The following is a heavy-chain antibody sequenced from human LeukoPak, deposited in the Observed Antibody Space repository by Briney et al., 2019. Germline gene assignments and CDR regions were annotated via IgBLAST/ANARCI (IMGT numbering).Heavy chain of an antibody. D-gene: IGHD6-19*01. CDR2: IYYSGST. V-gene: IGHV4-59*08. CDR1: GGSISSYY. Sequence: PSETLSLTCTVSGGSISSYYWSWIRQPPGKGLEWIGYIYYSGSTNYNPSLKSRVTISVDTSKNQFSLKLSSVTAADSAVYYCASQAGHSGWYARYYYYGMDVWGQGTTVTVSS. J-gene: IGHJ6*02. CDR3: ASQAGHSGWYARYYYYGMDV.